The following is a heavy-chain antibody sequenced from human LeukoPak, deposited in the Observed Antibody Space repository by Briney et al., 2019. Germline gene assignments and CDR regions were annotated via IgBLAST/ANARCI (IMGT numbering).Heavy chain of an antibody. CDR2: IYYSGST. D-gene: IGHD2-15*01. V-gene: IGHV4-39*07. J-gene: IGHJ4*02. CDR3: AKAGAVVVVAAKFFDY. CDR1: GGSMSSSSYY. Sequence: PSETLSLTCTVSGGSMSSSSYYWGWIRQPPGKGLEWIGSIYYSGSTYQNPSLKSRVTISVDTSKNQFSLKLSSVTAEDTAVYYCAKAGAVVVVAAKFFDYWGQGTLVTVSS.